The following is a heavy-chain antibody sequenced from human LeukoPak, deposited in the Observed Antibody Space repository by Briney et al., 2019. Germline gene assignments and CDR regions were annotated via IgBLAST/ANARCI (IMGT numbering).Heavy chain of an antibody. J-gene: IGHJ4*02. CDR2: ISPSGNSK. CDR1: TFTFSSYT. CDR3: VRDFLGESGAGGY. D-gene: IGHD3-10*01. Sequence: GGSLRLSCATSTFTFSSYTMNWVRQAPGKGLEWVSSISPSGNSKYHADSVKGRFTISRDNAEDSLYMQMNSLRAEDTGVYYCVRDFLGESGAGGYWGQGTLVTVSS. V-gene: IGHV3-21*01.